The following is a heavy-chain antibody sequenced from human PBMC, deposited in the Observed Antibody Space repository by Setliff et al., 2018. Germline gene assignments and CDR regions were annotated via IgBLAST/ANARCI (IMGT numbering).Heavy chain of an antibody. D-gene: IGHD3-22*01. V-gene: IGHV1-8*01. CDR3: ARDGSNYYDSSGYYVLGFMDV. Sequence: ASVTVSCTASGYTFTSYDINWVRQATGQGLEWMGWMNPNSGNTGYAQKFQGRVTMTRNTSISTAYMELSSLRSEDTAVYYCARDGSNYYDSSGYYVLGFMDVWGQGTTVTVSS. CDR1: GYTFTSYD. J-gene: IGHJ6*02. CDR2: MNPNSGNT.